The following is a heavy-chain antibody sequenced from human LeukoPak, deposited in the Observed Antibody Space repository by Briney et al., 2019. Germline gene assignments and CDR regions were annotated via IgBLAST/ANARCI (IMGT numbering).Heavy chain of an antibody. Sequence: GGSLRLSCAASGLTFNSYAMSRVRQAPGKGLEWVSAISGSGGDTYYADSVKGRFTISRDNPKNTLYLQMNSLRAEDTAVYYCAKAGSSWYLDYWGQGTLVTVSS. V-gene: IGHV3-23*01. CDR3: AKAGSSWYLDY. CDR1: GLTFNSYA. CDR2: ISGSGGDT. J-gene: IGHJ4*02. D-gene: IGHD6-13*01.